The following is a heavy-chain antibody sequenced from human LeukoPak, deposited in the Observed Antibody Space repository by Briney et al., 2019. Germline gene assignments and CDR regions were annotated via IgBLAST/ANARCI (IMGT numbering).Heavy chain of an antibody. CDR3: ARGHIAVADGYYYYYIDV. V-gene: IGHV4-39*01. J-gene: IGHJ6*03. CDR2: IYYNGNT. Sequence: SETLSLTCTVSSASIRSSNYYWGWIRQPPGKGLEWIGSIYYNGNTYYNPSLKSRVTISVDTSKNQFSMKLNSVTAADTAVYYCARGHIAVADGYYYYYIDVWGKGTPVTVSS. CDR1: SASIRSSNYY. D-gene: IGHD6-19*01.